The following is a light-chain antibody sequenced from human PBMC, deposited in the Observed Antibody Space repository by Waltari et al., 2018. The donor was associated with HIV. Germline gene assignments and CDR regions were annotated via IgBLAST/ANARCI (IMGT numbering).Light chain of an antibody. CDR2: SDN. Sequence: QSVLTQPPSASGTPGKRVTISCSGSSSNIGSKSVNWFQQVPGTAPRLLMYSDNQRPAGVPERFSGSKSGTSASLAISGLQAEDEADYYCAAWDDSLDAWVFGGGTRLTVL. J-gene: IGLJ3*02. V-gene: IGLV1-44*01. CDR1: SSNIGSKS. CDR3: AAWDDSLDAWV.